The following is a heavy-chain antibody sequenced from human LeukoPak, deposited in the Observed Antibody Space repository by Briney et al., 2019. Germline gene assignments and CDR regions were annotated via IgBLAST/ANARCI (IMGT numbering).Heavy chain of an antibody. Sequence: GGSLRLSCAASGFTFSSYAMSWVRQAPGKGLEWVSAISGSGGSTYYADSVKGRFTISRDKSKNTLDLQMGSLRGEDMAVYYCARGSHRRYSSSWYSLWGQGTLVTVSS. CDR1: GFTFSSYA. D-gene: IGHD6-13*01. CDR3: ARGSHRRYSSSWYSL. V-gene: IGHV3-23*01. J-gene: IGHJ4*02. CDR2: ISGSGGST.